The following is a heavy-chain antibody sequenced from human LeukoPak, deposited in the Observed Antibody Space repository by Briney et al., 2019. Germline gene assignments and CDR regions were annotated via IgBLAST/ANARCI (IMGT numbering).Heavy chain of an antibody. D-gene: IGHD2-15*01. CDR1: GFSFGNFA. V-gene: IGHV3-30*01. CDR3: TRDRALAVSLSD. Sequence: GGSLRLSCAASGFSFGNFALHWVRQAPGKGLEWVAVVSYDGSNTYYGDSVKGRLTISRDNSKNGLFLQMTNLRVEDTAVYFCTRDRALAVSLSDWGQGTLVTVSS. J-gene: IGHJ4*02. CDR2: VSYDGSNT.